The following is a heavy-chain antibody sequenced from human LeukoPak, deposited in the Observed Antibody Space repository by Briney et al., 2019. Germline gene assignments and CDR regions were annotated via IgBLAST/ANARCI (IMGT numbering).Heavy chain of an antibody. V-gene: IGHV4-59*01. CDR2: IYYSGST. CDR1: GGSISSYY. Sequence: PSETLSLTCTVSGGSISSYYWSWIRQPPGKGLEWIGYIYYSGSTNYNPSLKSRVTISVDTSKNQFSLKLSSVTAADTAVYYCARARQRIFFDPWGQGTLVTVSS. J-gene: IGHJ5*02. CDR3: ARARQRIFFDP.